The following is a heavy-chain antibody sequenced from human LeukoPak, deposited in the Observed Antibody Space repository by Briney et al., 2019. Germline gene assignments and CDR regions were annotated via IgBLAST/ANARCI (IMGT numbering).Heavy chain of an antibody. V-gene: IGHV1-69*05. CDR1: EGTFISYA. D-gene: IGHD3-22*01. Sequence: GASVKVSYKGSEGTFISYAISWVRQAHGKGREWMGRIIPIFGTANYAQKFQGRVTITTDESTSTAYMELSSLRSEDTAVYYCARMRYYYDSSGYYDYWGQGTLVTVSS. J-gene: IGHJ4*02. CDR2: IIPIFGTA. CDR3: ARMRYYYDSSGYYDY.